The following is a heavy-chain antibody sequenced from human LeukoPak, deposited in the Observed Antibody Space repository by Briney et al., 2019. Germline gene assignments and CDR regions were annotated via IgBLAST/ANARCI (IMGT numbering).Heavy chain of an antibody. D-gene: IGHD6-13*01. CDR2: TYYRSKWYN. J-gene: IGHJ6*03. CDR1: GDSVSSNSAA. Sequence: SQTLSLTCAISGDSVSSNSAAWNWIRQSPSRGLEWLGRTYYRSKWYNDYAVSVKSRITINPDTSKNQFSLQLNSATPEDTAVYYCARDLAAAATDYYYYYYMDVWGKGTTVTVSS. CDR3: ARDLAAAATDYYYYYYMDV. V-gene: IGHV6-1*01.